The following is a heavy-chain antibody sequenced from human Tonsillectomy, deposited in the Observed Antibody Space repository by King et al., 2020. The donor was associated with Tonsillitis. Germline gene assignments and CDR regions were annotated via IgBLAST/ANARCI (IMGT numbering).Heavy chain of an antibody. Sequence: VQLVESGGGLVQPGVSLRLSCTASEFTLSAYSRNWVRQAPGRGLEWLSYINTDSTTIYYADSVKGRFTISRDNAKNSVYLQMNSLRPEDTAVYYCAGAYLISHVFDPWGQGTLVPVSS. D-gene: IGHD3-16*01. V-gene: IGHV3-48*01. CDR3: AGAYLISHVFDP. CDR1: EFTLSAYS. CDR2: INTDSTTI. J-gene: IGHJ5*02.